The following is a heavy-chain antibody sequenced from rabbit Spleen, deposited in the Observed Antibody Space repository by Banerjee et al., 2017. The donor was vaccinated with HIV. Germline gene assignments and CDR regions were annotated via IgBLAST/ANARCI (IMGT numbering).Heavy chain of an antibody. CDR1: EFDFSSYG. Sequence: QEHLVESGGGLVQPGGSLKLPCKASEFDFSSYGMSWVRQAPGKGLEWIACIVGASGNTGYASWAKGRFTISKTSSTTVTLQMTSLTAADTATYFCARDLTDVIGWNFSLWGPGTLVTVS. J-gene: IGHJ6*01. CDR2: IVGASGNT. D-gene: IGHD1-1*01. V-gene: IGHV1S45*01. CDR3: ARDLTDVIGWNFSL.